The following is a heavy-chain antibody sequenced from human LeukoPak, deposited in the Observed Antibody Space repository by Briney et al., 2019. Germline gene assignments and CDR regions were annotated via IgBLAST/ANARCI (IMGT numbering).Heavy chain of an antibody. D-gene: IGHD3-16*01. J-gene: IGHJ4*02. V-gene: IGHV4-30-2*01. Sequence: SQTLSLTCTVSGGSISSGGYYWSWIRQPPGKGLEWIGYIYHSGSTYYNPSLKSRVTISVDRSKNQFSLKLSSVTAADTAVYYCATLGDPDYWGQGTLVTVSS. CDR2: IYHSGST. CDR1: GGSISSGGYY. CDR3: ATLGDPDY.